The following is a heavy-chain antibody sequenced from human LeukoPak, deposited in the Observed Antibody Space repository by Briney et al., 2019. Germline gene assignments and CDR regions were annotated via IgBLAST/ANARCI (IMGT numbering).Heavy chain of an antibody. CDR1: GGSFSGYY. J-gene: IGHJ4*02. CDR3: ARGRSKNYGSGSYYSGNDY. D-gene: IGHD3-10*01. Sequence: PSETLSLTCAVYGGSFSGYYWSWIRQPPGKGLEWIGEINHSGSTNYNPSPKSRVTISVDTSKNQFSLKLSSVTAADTAVYYCARGRSKNYGSGSYYSGNDYWGQGTLVTVSS. V-gene: IGHV4-34*01. CDR2: INHSGST.